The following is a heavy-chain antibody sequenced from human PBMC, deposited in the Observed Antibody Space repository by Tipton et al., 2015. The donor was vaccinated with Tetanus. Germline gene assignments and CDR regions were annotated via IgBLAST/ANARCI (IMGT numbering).Heavy chain of an antibody. Sequence: TFSSYAMSWVRQPPGKGLEWIGSIYYSGSTYYNPSLKSRVTISVDTSKNQFSLKLSSVTAADTAVYYCARRRAARPPYDYGMDVWGQGTTVTVSS. V-gene: IGHV4-39*01. CDR1: TFSSYA. D-gene: IGHD6-6*01. CDR2: IYYSGST. CDR3: ARRRAARPPYDYGMDV. J-gene: IGHJ6*02.